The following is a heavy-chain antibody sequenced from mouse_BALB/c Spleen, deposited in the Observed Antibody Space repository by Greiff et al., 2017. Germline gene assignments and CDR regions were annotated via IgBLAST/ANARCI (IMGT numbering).Heavy chain of an antibody. J-gene: IGHJ2*01. CDR3: ARNYYGSRRYYFDY. CDR2: INPSTGYT. V-gene: IGHV1-7*01. CDR1: GYTFTSYW. Sequence: VQLQQSGAELAKPGASVKMSCKASGYTFTSYWMHWVKQRPGQGLEWIGYINPSTGYTEYNQKFKDKATLTADKSSSTAYMQLSSLTSEDSAVYYCARNYYGSRRYYFDYWGQGTTLTVSS. D-gene: IGHD1-1*01.